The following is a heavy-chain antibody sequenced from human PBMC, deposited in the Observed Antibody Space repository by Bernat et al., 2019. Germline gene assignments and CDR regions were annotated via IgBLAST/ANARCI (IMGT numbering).Heavy chain of an antibody. CDR1: GGSISSSNW. Sequence: QVQLQESGPGLVKPSGTLSLTCAVSGGSISSSNWWSWVRQPPGKWLEWIGEIYHSGSTNYNPSLKSRVTISVDKSKNQFSLKLSSVTAADTAVYYCASTYSGYGAWYFDYWGQGTLVTVSS. V-gene: IGHV4-4*02. CDR2: IYHSGST. D-gene: IGHD5-12*01. J-gene: IGHJ4*02. CDR3: ASTYSGYGAWYFDY.